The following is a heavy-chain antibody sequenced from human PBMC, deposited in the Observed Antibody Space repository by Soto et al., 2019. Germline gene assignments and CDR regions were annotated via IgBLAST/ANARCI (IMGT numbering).Heavy chain of an antibody. D-gene: IGHD2-15*01. CDR1: GFNVMSYW. V-gene: IGHV3-7*01. CDR3: ARDIGFDHVN. CDR2: IKEDGSEI. Sequence: GGSLRLSCAVSGFNVMSYWMSWVRQAPGKGLEWVASIKEDGSEIYYLQSVRGRFSISRDSAGNALHLTMNYLSAEDTGVYFCARDIGFDHVNWGQGTLVTVSS. J-gene: IGHJ4*02.